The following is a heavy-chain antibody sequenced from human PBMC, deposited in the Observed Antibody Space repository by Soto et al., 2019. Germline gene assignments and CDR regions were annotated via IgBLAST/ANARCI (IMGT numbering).Heavy chain of an antibody. CDR2: VYWNDDN. V-gene: IGHV2-5*01. Sequence: QITLKESGPTLVKPTQTLTLSCTFSGFSLSTNAMGVAWIRQTPGKALEWLALVYWNDDNRYSPSLQSRLTITKDTSKNQVILTLLNMGPADTATYYCVHTSGWQHTTWGQGTLVTVSS. J-gene: IGHJ5*02. CDR1: GFSLSTNAMG. CDR3: VHTSGWQHTT. D-gene: IGHD1-1*01.